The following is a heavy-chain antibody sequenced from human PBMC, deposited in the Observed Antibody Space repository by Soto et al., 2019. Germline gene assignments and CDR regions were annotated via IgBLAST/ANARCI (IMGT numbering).Heavy chain of an antibody. V-gene: IGHV4-39*01. D-gene: IGHD1-7*01. J-gene: IGHJ4*02. CDR3: ARRNKYGTQGFDY. CDR1: GGSISSSNYY. Sequence: SETLSLTCTVSGGSISSSNYYWGWIRQPPGKGLEWIGSIYYSGSTYYNPSLKSRVTISVDTSKNQFSLKLSSVTAADTAVYYGARRNKYGTQGFDYWGQGTLVTVSS. CDR2: IYYSGST.